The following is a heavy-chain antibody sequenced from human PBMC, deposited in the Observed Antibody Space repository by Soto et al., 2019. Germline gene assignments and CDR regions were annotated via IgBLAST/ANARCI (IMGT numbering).Heavy chain of an antibody. V-gene: IGHV1-8*01. Sequence: QVQLVQSGAEVKKPGASVKVSCKASGYTFTSYDINWVRQATGQGLEWMGWMNPNSGNTGYAQKFQGRVTMTRNTSISTAYMELSRLRSEDTAVYYCARGGEKLRFLEWLSSKYYFDYWGQGTLVTGSS. J-gene: IGHJ4*02. CDR2: MNPNSGNT. CDR1: GYTFTSYD. CDR3: ARGGEKLRFLEWLSSKYYFDY. D-gene: IGHD3-3*01.